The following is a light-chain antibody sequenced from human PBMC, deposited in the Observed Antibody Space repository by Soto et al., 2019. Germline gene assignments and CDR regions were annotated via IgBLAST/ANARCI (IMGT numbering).Light chain of an antibody. V-gene: IGKV1-9*01. J-gene: IGKJ4*01. CDR2: AAS. CDR3: QQANSFPLT. Sequence: DIQLTQSPSFLSASGGDRVTITCRASQGISSYLAWYQQKPGKAPKLLIYAASSLQSGVPSRFSGSGSGTDFTLTISSLQPEDFATYYCQQANSFPLTFGGGTKVDIK. CDR1: QGISSY.